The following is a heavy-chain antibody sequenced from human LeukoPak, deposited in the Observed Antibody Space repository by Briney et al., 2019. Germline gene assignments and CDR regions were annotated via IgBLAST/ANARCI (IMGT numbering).Heavy chain of an antibody. V-gene: IGHV3-23*01. CDR1: GFTFSSYA. CDR2: ISGSGGST. D-gene: IGHD3-22*01. Sequence: GGSLRLSCAASGFTFSSYAMSWVRQAPGKGLEWVSAISGSGGSTYYADSVKGRFTISRDNSKNTLYLQMNILRAEDTAGYYCAKSRQSGYYFYYFDYWGQGTLVTVSS. J-gene: IGHJ4*02. CDR3: AKSRQSGYYFYYFDY.